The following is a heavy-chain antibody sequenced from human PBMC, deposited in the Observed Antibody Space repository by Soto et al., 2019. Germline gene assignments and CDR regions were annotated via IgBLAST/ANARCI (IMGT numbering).Heavy chain of an antibody. V-gene: IGHV3-13*01. CDR1: GFTFSSYD. J-gene: IGHJ3*02. CDR3: ARGYDYGDYVGAFDI. D-gene: IGHD4-17*01. Sequence: EVQLVESGGGLVQPGGSLRLSCAASGFTFSSYDMHWVRQATGKGLEWVSAIGTAGDTYYPGSVKGRFTISRENAKNSLYLQMNSLRAGDTAVYYCARGYDYGDYVGAFDIWGQGTMVTVSS. CDR2: IGTAGDT.